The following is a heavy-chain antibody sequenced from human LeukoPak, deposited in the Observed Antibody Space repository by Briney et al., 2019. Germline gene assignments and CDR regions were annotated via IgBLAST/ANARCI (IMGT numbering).Heavy chain of an antibody. V-gene: IGHV1-8*01. CDR2: MNPKSGNT. Sequence: ASVKVSCKASGYTFMNYDINWVRQAPGQGLEWMGWMNPKSGNTGYAQNFQGRVPMTRNASMSTAYMELRSLRSEDTAVYYCARGLRVVIGGSPPWYYFDYWGQGSLVTVSS. J-gene: IGHJ4*02. D-gene: IGHD2-15*01. CDR3: ARGLRVVIGGSPPWYYFDY. CDR1: GYTFMNYD.